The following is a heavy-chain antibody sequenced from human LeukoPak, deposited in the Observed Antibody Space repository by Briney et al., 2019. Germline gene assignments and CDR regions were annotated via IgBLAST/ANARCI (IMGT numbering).Heavy chain of an antibody. CDR3: ASRYYSYYYMDV. V-gene: IGHV4-39*01. CDR1: GVSISSMSYY. J-gene: IGHJ6*03. CDR2: NYYSGST. Sequence: SETLSLTCNVSGVSISSMSYYWGWIRQPRGKGLEWIGSNYYSGSTDYGPSLKSRVTISVDTSKNQFSLKLTSVTAADTAVYYCASRYYSYYYMDVWGKGTTVIVSS.